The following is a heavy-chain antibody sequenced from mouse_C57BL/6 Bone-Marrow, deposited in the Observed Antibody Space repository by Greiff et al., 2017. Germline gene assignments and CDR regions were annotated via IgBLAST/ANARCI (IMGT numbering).Heavy chain of an antibody. CDR2: IDPENGDT. V-gene: IGHV14-4*01. J-gene: IGHJ3*01. D-gene: IGHD2-2*01. CDR1: GFNIKDDY. CDR3: TPYGYDGFAY. Sequence: VQLQQSGAELVRPGASVKLSCTASGFNIKDDYMHWVKQRPEQGLEWIGRIDPENGDTEYASKFQGKATITADTSSNTAYLQRSSLTSEDTAVYCCTPYGYDGFAYWGQGTLVTVSA.